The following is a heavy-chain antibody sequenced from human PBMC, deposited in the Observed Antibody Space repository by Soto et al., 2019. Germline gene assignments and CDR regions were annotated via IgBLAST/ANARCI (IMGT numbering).Heavy chain of an antibody. J-gene: IGHJ6*03. D-gene: IGHD6-19*01. V-gene: IGHV1-18*01. CDR3: ARDKSYSSGWYSSYYYYYMDV. CDR1: GYTFTSYG. CDR2: ISAYNGNT. Sequence: ASVKVSCKASGYTFTSYGISWVRQAPGQGLEWMGWISAYNGNTNYAQELQGRVTMTTDTSTSTAYMELRSLRSDDTAVYYCARDKSYSSGWYSSYYYYYMDVWGKGTTVTVSS.